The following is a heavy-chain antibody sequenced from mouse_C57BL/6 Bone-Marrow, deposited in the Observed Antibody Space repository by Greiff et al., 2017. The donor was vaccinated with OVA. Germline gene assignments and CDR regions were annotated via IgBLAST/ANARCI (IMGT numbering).Heavy chain of an antibody. Sequence: EVQGVESGGGLVKPGGSLKLSCAASGFTFSDYGMHWVRQAPEKGLEWVAYISSGSSTIYYADTVKGRFTISRDNAKNTLFLQMTSLRSEDTAMYYCAIITTVVADYYAMDYCGQGTSVTVSS. J-gene: IGHJ4*01. D-gene: IGHD1-1*01. CDR2: ISSGSSTI. V-gene: IGHV5-17*01. CDR1: GFTFSDYG. CDR3: AIITTVVADYYAMDY.